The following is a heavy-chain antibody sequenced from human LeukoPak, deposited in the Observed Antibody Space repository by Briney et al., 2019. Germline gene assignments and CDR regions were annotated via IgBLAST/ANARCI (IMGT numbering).Heavy chain of an antibody. CDR1: GYTFADYY. CDR2: INPDSGGT. CDR3: ARGFPYLDI. V-gene: IGHV1-2*02. Sequence: ASVKVSCKASGYTFADYYMHWVRQAPGQGLEWMGWINPDSGGTNYAQNFQGRVTMTRDTSISTAYMDLSRLRYDDTAVYYCARGFPYLDIWGQGTLVTVSS. J-gene: IGHJ4*02.